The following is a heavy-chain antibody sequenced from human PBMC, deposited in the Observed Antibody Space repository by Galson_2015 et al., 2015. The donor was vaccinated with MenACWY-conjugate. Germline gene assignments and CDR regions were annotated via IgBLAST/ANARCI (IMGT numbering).Heavy chain of an antibody. V-gene: IGHV3-30*02. CDR1: RFRFSGYA. Sequence: SLRLSCAASRFRFSGYAMHWVRQSPGEGLEWVALIRYDGIHKNYSESVKGRFTISRDNSKNTLTLQMNSLRVEDTAVYYCAKIGGDFRSGYRPQWGQGTQVTVSS. CDR3: AKIGGDFRSGYRPQ. J-gene: IGHJ4*02. D-gene: IGHD3-3*01. CDR2: IRYDGIHK.